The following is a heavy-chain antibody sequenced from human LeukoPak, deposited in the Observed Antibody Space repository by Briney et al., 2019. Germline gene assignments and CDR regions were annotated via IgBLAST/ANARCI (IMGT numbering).Heavy chain of an antibody. CDR2: VNADGGNT. J-gene: IGHJ4*02. CDR1: GFTFDNYR. D-gene: IGHD1-26*01. V-gene: IGHV3-23*01. Sequence: GGSLRLSCAASGFTFDNYRMSWVRQAPGKGLEWVSTVNADGGNTYYADSVKGRFTISRDNSKSTLILQMNSLRVEDTALYYCTKRVKYGGTWDHFADWGQGTLVTVSS. CDR3: TKRVKYGGTWDHFAD.